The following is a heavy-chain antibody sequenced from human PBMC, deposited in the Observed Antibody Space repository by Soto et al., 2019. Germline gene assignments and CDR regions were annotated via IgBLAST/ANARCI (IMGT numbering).Heavy chain of an antibody. D-gene: IGHD3-16*01. CDR1: GGTISSGGYY. CDR2: IYYSGST. J-gene: IGHJ4*02. Sequence: PSETLSLTCTVSGGTISSGGYYWSWIRQHPGKGLEWIGYIYYSGSTYYNPSLKSRVTISVDTSKNQFSLKLSSVTAADTAVYYCARWGAAGYLFDYWGQGTLVTVS. CDR3: ARWGAAGYLFDY. V-gene: IGHV4-31*03.